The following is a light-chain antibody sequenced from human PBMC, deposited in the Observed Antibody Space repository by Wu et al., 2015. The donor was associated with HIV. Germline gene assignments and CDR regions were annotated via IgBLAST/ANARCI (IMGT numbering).Light chain of an antibody. CDR3: QQYNTWPPWT. Sequence: EIVMTQSPATLSVSPGDTVTLSCRASQTVRTTLAWFQHKPGQAPRLLIYSASTRATGVPARFSGAGSGTDFTLTITGLLSEDFAVYYCQQYNTWPPWTFGPGT. CDR2: SAS. V-gene: IGKV3-15*01. CDR1: QTVRTT. J-gene: IGKJ1*01.